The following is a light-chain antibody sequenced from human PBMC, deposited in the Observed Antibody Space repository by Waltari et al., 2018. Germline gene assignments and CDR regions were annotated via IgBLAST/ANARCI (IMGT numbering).Light chain of an antibody. CDR3: CSYAGSYTGV. V-gene: IGLV2-11*01. CDR1: SSDVGGYNY. J-gene: IGLJ3*02. CDR2: HVI. Sequence: QSALTQPRSVSGSPGQSVTISCTGTSSDVGGYNYVSWYQQHPGKAPKLMSDHVIKRPSGVPRRLSGSKYGNTASLTISGLEAEDEADYYCCSYAGSYTGVFGGGTKLTVL.